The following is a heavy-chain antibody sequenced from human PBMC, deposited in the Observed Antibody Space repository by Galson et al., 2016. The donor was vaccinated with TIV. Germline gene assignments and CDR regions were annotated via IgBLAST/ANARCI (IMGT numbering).Heavy chain of an antibody. CDR1: RSTFSSSW. CDR3: VRDRLGWH. CDR2: INGDGTEI. V-gene: IGHV3-7*01. D-gene: IGHD3-16*01. Sequence: SLRLSCADSRSTFSSSWMNWVRQAPGKGLEWVANINGDGTEIKYVDSVKGRFTISRDNAKNTVYLQMNNLIADDTAVYYCVRDRLGWHWGQGTLVTVSS. J-gene: IGHJ1*01.